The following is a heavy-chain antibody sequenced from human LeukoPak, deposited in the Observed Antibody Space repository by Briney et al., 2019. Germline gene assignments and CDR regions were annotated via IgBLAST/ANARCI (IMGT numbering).Heavy chain of an antibody. CDR1: GYTFTVYY. Sequence: ASVKVSCTASGYTFTVYYMHWVRQAPRQGLEWMGWINPNSGGTNYAQKFQGRVTMTRDTSISTAYMELSRLRSGETAVYYCASDYVDTAMVRGGYFDYWGQGTLVTVSS. V-gene: IGHV1-2*02. CDR3: ASDYVDTAMVRGGYFDY. D-gene: IGHD5-18*01. CDR2: INPNSGGT. J-gene: IGHJ4*02.